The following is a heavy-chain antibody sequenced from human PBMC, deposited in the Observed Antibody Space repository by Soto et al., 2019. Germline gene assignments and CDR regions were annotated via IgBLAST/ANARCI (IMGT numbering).Heavy chain of an antibody. V-gene: IGHV4-39*01. Sequence: PXETLSLTCTVTGDSINNRSYYWGWIRQPPGKGLEWIGSIYYSGSTYNNPSLKSRVSMSVDTSKNQFSLKLRSVTAADTALYYCARQRTSVVTQAYFDSWGQGSLVTVSS. CDR2: IYYSGST. CDR1: GDSINNRSYY. J-gene: IGHJ4*02. CDR3: ARQRTSVVTQAYFDS. D-gene: IGHD2-21*02.